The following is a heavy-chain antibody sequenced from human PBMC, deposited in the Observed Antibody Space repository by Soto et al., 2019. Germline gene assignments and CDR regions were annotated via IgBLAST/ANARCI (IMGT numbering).Heavy chain of an antibody. CDR3: AGDPRSIAARPMVWFDP. V-gene: IGHV1-46*01. J-gene: IGHJ5*02. CDR2: INPSGGST. D-gene: IGHD6-6*01. Sequence: ASVKVSCKASGYTFTSYYMHWVRQAPGQGLEWMGIINPSGGSTSYAQKFQGRVTMTRDTSTSTVYMELSSLRSEDTAVYYCAGDPRSIAARPMVWFDPWGQGTLVTVSS. CDR1: GYTFTSYY.